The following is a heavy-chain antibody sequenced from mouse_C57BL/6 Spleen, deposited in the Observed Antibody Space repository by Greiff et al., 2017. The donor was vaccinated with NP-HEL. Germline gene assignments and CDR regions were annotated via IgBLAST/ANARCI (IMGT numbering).Heavy chain of an antibody. J-gene: IGHJ4*01. CDR1: GYTFTSYW. D-gene: IGHD1-1*01. V-gene: IGHV1-72*01. Sequence: QVQLKQPGAELVKPGASVKLSCKASGYTFTSYWMHWVKQRPGRGLEWIGRIDPNSGVTKYNEKFKTKATLTVDKPSSTAYMQLSSLTSEDSAVYYCARPYYYGSRGYYAMDYWGQRTSVTVSS. CDR2: IDPNSGVT. CDR3: ARPYYYGSRGYYAMDY.